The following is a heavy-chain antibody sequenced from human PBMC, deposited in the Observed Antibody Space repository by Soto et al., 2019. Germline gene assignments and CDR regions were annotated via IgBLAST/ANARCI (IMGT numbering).Heavy chain of an antibody. Sequence: QVQLQESGPGLMKPSETLSLTCTVSGASITSSSYWSWIRQPAGKGLEWIGRFSLSGTTNYNPSLRSRFNVSADVSKNEFSLRLTSVTAADAALSYCARGMTRTGAPAWYYFDSWGQGTMVTVSS. CDR3: ARGMTRTGAPAWYYFDS. J-gene: IGHJ4*02. CDR2: FSLSGTT. D-gene: IGHD2-8*02. V-gene: IGHV4-4*07. CDR1: GASITSSSY.